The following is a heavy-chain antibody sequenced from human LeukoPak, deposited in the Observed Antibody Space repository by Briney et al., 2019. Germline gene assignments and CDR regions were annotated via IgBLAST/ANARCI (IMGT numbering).Heavy chain of an antibody. CDR3: ASANYYGSGSYRENWFDP. D-gene: IGHD3-10*01. V-gene: IGHV4-59*10. Sequence: SETLSLTCAVYGGSFSGYYWSWIRQPPGKGLEWIGRIYTSGSTNYNPSLKSRVTMSVDTSKNQFSLKLSSVTAADTAVYYCASANYYGSGSYRENWFDPWGQGTLVTVSS. CDR2: IYTSGST. J-gene: IGHJ5*02. CDR1: GGSFSGYY.